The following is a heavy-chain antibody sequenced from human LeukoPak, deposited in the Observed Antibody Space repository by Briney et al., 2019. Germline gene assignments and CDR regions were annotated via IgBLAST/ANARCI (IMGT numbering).Heavy chain of an antibody. CDR3: VRDWAPASMQAAPFDC. V-gene: IGHV3-7*01. CDR1: GFALSSYE. CDR2: IKEDGSLK. Sequence: GGSLRLSCAASGFALSSYEMNWVRQAPGKGPEWVANIKEDGSLKNYVDSVEGRFTVSRDNAKNTLYLQMNSLRLEDTAVYYCVRDWAPASMQAAPFDCWGQGTLVTVSS. J-gene: IGHJ4*02. D-gene: IGHD2/OR15-2a*01.